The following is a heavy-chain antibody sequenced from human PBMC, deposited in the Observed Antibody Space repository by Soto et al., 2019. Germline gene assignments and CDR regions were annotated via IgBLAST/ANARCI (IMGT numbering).Heavy chain of an antibody. CDR1: GFTFSSYS. J-gene: IGHJ4*02. D-gene: IGHD1-26*01. Sequence: GGSLRLSCGASGFTFSSYSMNWVRQAPGKGLEWVSSISSSSSYIYYADSVKGRFTISRDNAKNSLYLQMNSLRAEDTAVYYCARSGTSNQYYFDYWGQGTLVTVYS. V-gene: IGHV3-21*01. CDR3: ARSGTSNQYYFDY. CDR2: ISSSSSYI.